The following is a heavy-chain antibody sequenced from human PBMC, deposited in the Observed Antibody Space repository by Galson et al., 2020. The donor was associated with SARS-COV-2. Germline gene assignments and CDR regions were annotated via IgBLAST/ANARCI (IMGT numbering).Heavy chain of an antibody. Sequence: GSLLLSCSASGSIFSDYAMHWVRQAPGKGLEYVSAMSSNGGTSFYTESVNGRFTMSRDNSKNMFYLQMTGLGLEDTAFYYCLSYSNSPQGYWGQGTPVTISS. D-gene: IGHD6-13*01. CDR1: GSIFSDYA. CDR3: LSYSNSPQGY. CDR2: MSSNGGTS. V-gene: IGHV3-64D*09. J-gene: IGHJ4*02.